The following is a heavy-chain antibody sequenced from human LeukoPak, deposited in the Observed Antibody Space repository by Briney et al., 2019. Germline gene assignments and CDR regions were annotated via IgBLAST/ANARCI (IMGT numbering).Heavy chain of an antibody. V-gene: IGHV3-33*01. Sequence: GGSLRLSCAASGFTFSSYGMHWVRQAPGKGLEWVAVIWYDGSNKYYADSVKGRFTISGDNSKNTLYLQMNSLRAEDTAVYYCARVRGYSYGHLDYWGQGTLVTVSS. CDR2: IWYDGSNK. CDR3: ARVRGYSYGHLDY. J-gene: IGHJ4*02. D-gene: IGHD5-18*01. CDR1: GFTFSSYG.